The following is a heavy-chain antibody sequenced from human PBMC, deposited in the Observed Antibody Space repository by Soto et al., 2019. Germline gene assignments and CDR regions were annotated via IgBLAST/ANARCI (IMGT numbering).Heavy chain of an antibody. V-gene: IGHV3-21*01. CDR2: ISSSSRYT. CDR1: GFTFSRYS. CDR3: ARDRLVAATSAPPYYYFGMDV. Sequence: PGGSLRLSCAASGFTFSRYSMNWVRQAPGKGLEWVSSISSSSRYTYYADSVKGRFTISRDNAKNSLFLQMNSLRAEDTAVYYCARDRLVAATSAPPYYYFGMDVWGQGTKVTVYS. J-gene: IGHJ6*02. D-gene: IGHD2-15*01.